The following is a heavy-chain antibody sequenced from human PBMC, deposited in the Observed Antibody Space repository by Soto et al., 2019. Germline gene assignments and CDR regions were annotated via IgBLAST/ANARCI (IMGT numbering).Heavy chain of an antibody. D-gene: IGHD2-15*01. CDR2: IFSNDEK. CDR3: ARITRSGGPHFFSVAYYGMDV. V-gene: IGHV2-26*01. J-gene: IGHJ6*02. Sequence: GSGPTLVNPTETLTLTCTVSGFSLSNARMGVSWIRQPPGKALEWLAHIFSNDEKSYSTSLKSRLTISKDTSKSQVVLTMTNMDPVDTATYYCARITRSGGPHFFSVAYYGMDVWGQGTTVTVSS. CDR1: GFSLSNARMG.